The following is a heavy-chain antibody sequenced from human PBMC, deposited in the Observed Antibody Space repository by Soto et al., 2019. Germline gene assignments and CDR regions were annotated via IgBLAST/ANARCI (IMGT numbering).Heavy chain of an antibody. J-gene: IGHJ4*02. CDR1: GFTFDDYA. Sequence: EVQLVESGGGLVQPGRSLRLSCAASGFTFDDYAMHWVRQAPGKGLEWVSGISWNSGSMGYADSVKGRFTISRDNAKNSLYLQMNSLRAEDTALYYCAKADGGRTSNFDYWGQGTLVTVSS. CDR2: ISWNSGSM. CDR3: AKADGGRTSNFDY. V-gene: IGHV3-9*01. D-gene: IGHD2-15*01.